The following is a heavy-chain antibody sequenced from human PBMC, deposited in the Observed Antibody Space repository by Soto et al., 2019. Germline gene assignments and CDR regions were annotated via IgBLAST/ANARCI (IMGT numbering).Heavy chain of an antibody. Sequence: ASVKVSCKASGYTFTSYGISWVRQAPGQGHEWMGWISAYNGNTNYAQKLQGRVTTTTDTSTSTAYMELRSLRSDDTAVYYCARGTDYSSGWYYFDYWGQGTLVTVSS. CDR3: ARGTDYSSGWYYFDY. CDR2: ISAYNGNT. J-gene: IGHJ4*02. V-gene: IGHV1-18*01. CDR1: GYTFTSYG. D-gene: IGHD6-19*01.